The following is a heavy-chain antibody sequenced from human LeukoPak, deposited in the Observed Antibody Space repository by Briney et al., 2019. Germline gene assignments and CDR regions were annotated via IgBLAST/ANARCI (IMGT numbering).Heavy chain of an antibody. Sequence: SVNVSCKASGGTFSSYAISWVRQAPGQGLEWMGGIIPIFGTANYAQKFQGRVTMTTDTSTSTAYMELRSLRSDDTAVYYCARDPLNYDILTGYYDYWGQGTLVTVSS. D-gene: IGHD3-9*01. J-gene: IGHJ4*02. CDR3: ARDPLNYDILTGYYDY. V-gene: IGHV1-69*05. CDR1: GGTFSSYA. CDR2: IIPIFGTA.